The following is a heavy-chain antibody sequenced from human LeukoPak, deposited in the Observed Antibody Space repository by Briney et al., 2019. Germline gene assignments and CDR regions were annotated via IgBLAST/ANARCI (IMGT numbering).Heavy chain of an antibody. J-gene: IGHJ4*02. CDR2: ISYDGSNK. CDR1: GFTFSSYA. D-gene: IGHD2/OR15-2a*01. V-gene: IGHV3-30-3*01. Sequence: GGSLRLSCAASGFTFSSYAMHWVRQAPGKGLEWVAVISYDGSNKYYADSVKGRFTISRDNSKNTLHLQMNSLRAEDTAVYYCARGVAFYYFDYWGQGTLVTVSS. CDR3: ARGVAFYYFDY.